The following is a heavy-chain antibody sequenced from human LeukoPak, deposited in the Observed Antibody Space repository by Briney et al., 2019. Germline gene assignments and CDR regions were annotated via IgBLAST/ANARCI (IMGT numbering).Heavy chain of an antibody. V-gene: IGHV4-59*01. D-gene: IGHD4-17*01. CDR2: IYYSGST. J-gene: IGHJ4*02. Sequence: SETLSLTCTVSGGSISSYYWSWIRQPPGKGLEWIGCIYYSGSTNYNPSLKSRVTISVDTSKNQFSLKLSSVTAADTAVYYCARVPYGDYLADYWGQGTLVTVSS. CDR3: ARVPYGDYLADY. CDR1: GGSISSYY.